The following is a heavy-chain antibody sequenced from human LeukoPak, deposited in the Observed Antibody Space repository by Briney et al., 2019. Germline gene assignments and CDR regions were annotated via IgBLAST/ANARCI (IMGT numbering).Heavy chain of an antibody. CDR3: ARRPGN. Sequence: GGSLRLSCVDLGGRRIIKNKSWVRQAPGKGLEWVSLYSGGAIRYADSVKGRFTISRDSSKNTLFLQMNDLTVEDTARYYCARRPGNWGQGILVAVSS. J-gene: IGHJ4*02. D-gene: IGHD1-14*01. CDR2: YSGGAI. CDR1: GRRIIKN. V-gene: IGHV3-53*01.